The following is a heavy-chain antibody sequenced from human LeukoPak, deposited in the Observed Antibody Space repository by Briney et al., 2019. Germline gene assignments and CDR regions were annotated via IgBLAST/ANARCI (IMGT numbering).Heavy chain of an antibody. CDR1: GFTFSSYG. Sequence: GGSLRLSCAASGFTFSSYGMHWVRQAPGKGLVWVSHINIDGTATTYADSVKGRFTISRDNAKNMLYLQMNSLRAEDTAVYYCVRDSNLSFDYWGQGTLVTVSS. CDR2: INIDGTAT. D-gene: IGHD1-14*01. CDR3: VRDSNLSFDY. J-gene: IGHJ4*02. V-gene: IGHV3-74*01.